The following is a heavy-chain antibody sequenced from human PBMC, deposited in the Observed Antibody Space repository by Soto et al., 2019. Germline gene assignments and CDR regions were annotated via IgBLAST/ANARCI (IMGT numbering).Heavy chain of an antibody. J-gene: IGHJ4*02. V-gene: IGHV3-30-3*01. Sequence: QVQLVESGGGVVQPGRSLRLSCAASGFTFSSYAMQWVRQAPGKGLEWVAVISHDGSNKYYADSVKGRFTISRDNSKNTLNLQMNILRAEDTAVYYWARPDYGSGSYPDYWGQGTLVTVSS. CDR1: GFTFSSYA. CDR3: ARPDYGSGSYPDY. CDR2: ISHDGSNK. D-gene: IGHD3-10*01.